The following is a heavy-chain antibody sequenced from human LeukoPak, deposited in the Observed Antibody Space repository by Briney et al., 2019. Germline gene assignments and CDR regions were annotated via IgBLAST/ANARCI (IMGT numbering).Heavy chain of an antibody. D-gene: IGHD5-18*01. V-gene: IGHV4-34*01. CDR2: INHSGST. J-gene: IGHJ5*02. CDR3: ARRSLGYSYGKNWLDP. Sequence: PSETLSLTCAVYGGSFSGYYWSWIRQPPGKGLEWIGEINHSGSTNYNPSLKSRVTISVDTSKNQFSLKLSSVTAADTAVYYCARRSLGYSYGKNWLDPWGQGTLVTVSS. CDR1: GGSFSGYY.